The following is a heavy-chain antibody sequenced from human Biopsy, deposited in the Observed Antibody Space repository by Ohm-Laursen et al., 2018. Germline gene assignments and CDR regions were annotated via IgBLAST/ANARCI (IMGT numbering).Heavy chain of an antibody. CDR2: ISNSGNT. J-gene: IGHJ4*02. CDR3: ARRGSGGRSFDY. CDR1: GDSINSSY. V-gene: IGHV4-59*08. D-gene: IGHD2-15*01. Sequence: GTLSLTCTVSGDSINSSYWSWIRQAPGKGLEWIGFISNSGNTNYNPSLNSRVTISADTSKNQFSLKLGSVTVADTAVFYCARRGSGGRSFDYWGQGSLVTVSS.